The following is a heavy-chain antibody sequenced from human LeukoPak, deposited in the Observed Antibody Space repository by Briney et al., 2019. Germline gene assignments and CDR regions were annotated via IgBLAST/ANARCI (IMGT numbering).Heavy chain of an antibody. D-gene: IGHD3-10*01. J-gene: IGHJ6*03. V-gene: IGHV1-2*02. CDR1: GYTFTGYY. CDR3: ARFGPITMVRGVMGYYYMDV. CDR2: INPNSGGT. Sequence: ASVKVSCKASGYTFTGYYMHWVRQAPGQGLEWKGWINPNSGGTNYAQKFQGRVTMTRNTSISTAYMELSSLRSEDTAVYYCARFGPITMVRGVMGYYYMDVWGKGTTVTISS.